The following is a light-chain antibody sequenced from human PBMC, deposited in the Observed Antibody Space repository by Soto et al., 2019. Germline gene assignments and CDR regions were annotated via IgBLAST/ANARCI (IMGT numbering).Light chain of an antibody. CDR1: SSDVGGYNY. Sequence: QPVLTQPASVSGSPGQSITISCTGTSSDVGGYNYVSWYQQYPGKVPKLMIYEVYNRPSGVSSRFSGSKSVNTASLTISGLQAEDEADYYCSSYTSSSIYVFGTGTKLTVL. CDR2: EVY. CDR3: SSYTSSSIYV. J-gene: IGLJ1*01. V-gene: IGLV2-14*01.